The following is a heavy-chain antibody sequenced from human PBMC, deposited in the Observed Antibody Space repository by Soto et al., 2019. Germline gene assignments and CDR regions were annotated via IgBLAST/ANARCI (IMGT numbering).Heavy chain of an antibody. J-gene: IGHJ3*02. CDR2: MNPKSGGA. D-gene: IGHD5-18*01. V-gene: IGHV1-2*02. CDR3: TRENIENSDGLYDAFDI. CDR1: GYTFTDYY. Sequence: ASVKVSCKTSGYTFTDYYTHWVRQAPGQGLEWMGWMNPKSGGAYSAQKFQGRVTLTRDTSIGTAYIEVNSLTSDDTAVYFCTRENIENSDGLYDAFDIWGQGTTVTVSS.